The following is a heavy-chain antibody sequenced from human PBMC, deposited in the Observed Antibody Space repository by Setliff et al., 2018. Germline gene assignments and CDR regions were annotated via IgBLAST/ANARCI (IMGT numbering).Heavy chain of an antibody. Sequence: PSETLSLTCTVSGGSISGYYWSWIRQPPGKSLEWIGYIFYSGSSNYNPSLQSRVSISVDTSKNQLSLKLDSLTAADTAVYFCARLPRTVTHFDYWGQGALVTVSS. CDR1: GGSISGYY. CDR3: ARLPRTVTHFDY. CDR2: IFYSGSS. J-gene: IGHJ4*02. D-gene: IGHD4-17*01. V-gene: IGHV4-59*01.